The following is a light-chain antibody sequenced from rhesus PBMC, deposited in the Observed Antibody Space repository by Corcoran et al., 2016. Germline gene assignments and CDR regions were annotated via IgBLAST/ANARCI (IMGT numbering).Light chain of an antibody. V-gene: IGKV1-28*03. Sequence: DIQMTQSPSSLSASVGDTVTITCRASQGISTSLNWFQQKPGKAPNLLIFAATTLQSGVPSRFSGSRSRTDFTLTISSLQPEDFAAYYCRQYRNYPLAFGPGTKLDIK. CDR2: AAT. CDR1: QGISTS. J-gene: IGKJ3*01. CDR3: RQYRNYPLA.